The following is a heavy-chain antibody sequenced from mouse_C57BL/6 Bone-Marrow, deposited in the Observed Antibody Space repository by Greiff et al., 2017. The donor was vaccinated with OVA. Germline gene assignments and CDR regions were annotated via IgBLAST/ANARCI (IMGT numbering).Heavy chain of an antibody. V-gene: IGHV1-26*01. D-gene: IGHD2-3*01. J-gene: IGHJ3*01. Sequence: EVQLQQSGPELVKPGASVKISCKASGYTFTDYYMNWVKQSHGKSLEWIGDINPNNGGTSYNQKFKGKATLTVDKSSSTAYMELRSLTSEDSAVYYCARGDGYTWCAYWGQGTLVTVSA. CDR3: ARGDGYTWCAY. CDR2: INPNNGGT. CDR1: GYTFTDYY.